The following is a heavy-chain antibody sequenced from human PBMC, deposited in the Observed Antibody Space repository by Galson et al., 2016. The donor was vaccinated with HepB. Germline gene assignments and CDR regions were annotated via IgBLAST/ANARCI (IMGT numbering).Heavy chain of an antibody. CDR2: IYWDDDK. Sequence: PALVKPTQTLTLTCTFSGFSLTTSGVGVGWIRQPPGKALEWLALIYWDDDKRYSPSLNSRLTITKDTSKNQVVLTMTNMDRVDTATYYCAHMGRYCGGGDCYPSFDYWGQGTLVTVSS. D-gene: IGHD2-15*01. CDR3: AHMGRYCGGGDCYPSFDY. V-gene: IGHV2-5*02. J-gene: IGHJ4*02. CDR1: GFSLTTSGVG.